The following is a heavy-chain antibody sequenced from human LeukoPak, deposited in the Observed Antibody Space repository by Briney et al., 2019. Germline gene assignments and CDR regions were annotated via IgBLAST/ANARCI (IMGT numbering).Heavy chain of an antibody. J-gene: IGHJ5*02. CDR2: IYHSGST. CDR1: GYSISSGYY. D-gene: IGHD1-26*01. V-gene: IGHV4-38-2*02. Sequence: SETLSLTCTVSGYSISSGYYWGWIRQPPGKGLEWIGSIYHSGSTYYNPSLKSRVTISVDTSKNQFSLKLSSVTAADTAVYYCARDRIVGATSLFDPWGQGTLVTVSS. CDR3: ARDRIVGATSLFDP.